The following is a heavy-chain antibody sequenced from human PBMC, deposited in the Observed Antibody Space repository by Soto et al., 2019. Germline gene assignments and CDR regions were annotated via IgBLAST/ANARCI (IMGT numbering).Heavy chain of an antibody. V-gene: IGHV4-39*01. CDR1: GGSITSSGFW. Sequence: HLQLQESGPGLVKSSETLSLTCAVSGGSITSSGFWWSWIRQPPGKGLEWIATIYDTGNTFYNPSLRSRVTISADTSRNQFALNLISVTAADTAVYYCAKRASGAPFDPWGQGTLVTVSS. D-gene: IGHD4-17*01. J-gene: IGHJ5*02. CDR3: AKRASGAPFDP. CDR2: IYDTGNT.